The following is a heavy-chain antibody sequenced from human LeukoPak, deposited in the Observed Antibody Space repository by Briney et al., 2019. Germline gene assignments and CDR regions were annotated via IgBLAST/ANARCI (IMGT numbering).Heavy chain of an antibody. V-gene: IGHV4-59*01. CDR2: IYYSGST. CDR1: GGSISGYY. CDR3: AREGDPDGYITYFDY. Sequence: SETLSLTCTVSGGSISGYYWSWIRQPPGKGLEWIGYIYYSGSTNYNPSLKSRVTISVDTSKNQFSLKLSSVTAADTAVYYCAREGDPDGYITYFDYWGQGTLVTVSS. J-gene: IGHJ4*02. D-gene: IGHD5-24*01.